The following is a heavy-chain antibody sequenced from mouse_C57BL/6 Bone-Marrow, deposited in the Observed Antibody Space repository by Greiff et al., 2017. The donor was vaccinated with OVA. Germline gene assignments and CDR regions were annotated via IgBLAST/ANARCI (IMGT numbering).Heavy chain of an antibody. CDR1: GFTFSSYA. V-gene: IGHV5-4*01. CDR2: ISDGGSYT. CDR3: AREGLGRWFAY. J-gene: IGHJ3*01. Sequence: EVHLVESGGGLVKPGGSLKLSCAASGFTFSSYAMSWVRQTPEKRLEWVATISDGGSYTYYPDNVKGRFTISRDNAKNNLYLQMSHLKSEDTAMYYCAREGLGRWFAYWGQGTLVTVSA. D-gene: IGHD4-1*01.